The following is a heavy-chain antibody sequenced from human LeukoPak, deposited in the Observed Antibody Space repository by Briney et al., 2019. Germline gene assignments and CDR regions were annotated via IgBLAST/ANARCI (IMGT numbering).Heavy chain of an antibody. D-gene: IGHD3-10*01. CDR3: AKEDPYGSGSYPVDY. Sequence: GGSLRLSCAASGSTFSSYAMHWVRQAPGKGLEWVALISYDGSNKYYADSVKGRFTISRDNSKNTLYLQMNSLRPEDTAVYYCAKEDPYGSGSYPVDYWGQGTLVTVSS. V-gene: IGHV3-30*04. CDR2: ISYDGSNK. CDR1: GSTFSSYA. J-gene: IGHJ4*02.